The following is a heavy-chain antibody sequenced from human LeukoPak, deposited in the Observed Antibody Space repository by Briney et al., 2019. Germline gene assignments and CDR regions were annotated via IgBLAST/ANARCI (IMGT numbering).Heavy chain of an antibody. CDR2: IIPIFGTA. D-gene: IGHD5-24*01. CDR1: GGTFSSYA. Sequence: ASVKVSCKASGGTFSSYAISWVRQAPGQGLEWMGRIIPIFGTANYAQKFQGRVTITADESTSTAYMELSSLRSEDTAVYYCARGEDVEMATIGLSFYFDYWGQGTLVTVSS. CDR3: ARGEDVEMATIGLSFYFDY. V-gene: IGHV1-69*13. J-gene: IGHJ4*02.